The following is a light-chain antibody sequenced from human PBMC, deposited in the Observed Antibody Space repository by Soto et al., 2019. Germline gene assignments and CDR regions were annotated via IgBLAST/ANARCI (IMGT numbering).Light chain of an antibody. CDR1: ALPRRY. V-gene: IGLV3-10*01. CDR3: SSTDSSGNLWV. CDR2: EDS. Sequence: SYELTQPPSVSVSPGQTASITCSGGALPRRYAYWYQKKSGQAPVLVIHEDSKRPSGIPERFSGSSSGTLATLTISGAQVEDEADYYCSSTDSSGNLWVFGGGTKVTVL. J-gene: IGLJ3*02.